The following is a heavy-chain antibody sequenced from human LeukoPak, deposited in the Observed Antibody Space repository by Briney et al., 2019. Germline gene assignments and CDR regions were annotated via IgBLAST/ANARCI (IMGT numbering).Heavy chain of an antibody. J-gene: IGHJ4*02. CDR2: IYTSGST. Sequence: SETLSLTCTVSGGSISSYYWSWIRQPAGKGLEWIGRIYTSGSTNYNPSLKSRVTMSVDTSKNQFSLKLSSVTAADTAVYYCARLLRITMVRGVYFDYWGQGTLVTVSS. D-gene: IGHD3-10*01. CDR1: GGSISSYY. V-gene: IGHV4-4*07. CDR3: ARLLRITMVRGVYFDY.